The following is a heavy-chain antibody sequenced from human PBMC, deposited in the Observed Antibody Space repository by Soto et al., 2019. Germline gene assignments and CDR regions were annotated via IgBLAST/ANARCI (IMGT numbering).Heavy chain of an antibody. CDR2: IIPIFGTA. Sequence: QVQLVQSGAEVKKPGTSVKVSCKASGGTFSSFAISWVRQAPGQGLEWMGGIIPIFGTANYAQRFQGRVTITADESTRTANLELRSLRSEESAVYYCARGKPPASIPFGAFDILGQGTMVTVSS. V-gene: IGHV1-69*01. J-gene: IGHJ3*02. CDR3: ARGKPPASIPFGAFDI. D-gene: IGHD3-16*01. CDR1: GGTFSSFA.